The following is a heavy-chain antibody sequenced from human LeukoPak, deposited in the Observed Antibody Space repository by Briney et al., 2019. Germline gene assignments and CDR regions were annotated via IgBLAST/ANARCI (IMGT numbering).Heavy chain of an antibody. CDR3: ARASVWLVLRTDY. V-gene: IGHV3-30*04. D-gene: IGHD6-19*01. CDR1: GFTFTNYA. Sequence: PGGSLRLSCAASGFTFTNYAMHWVRQAPGKGLEWVAVISYDGSNKYYTDSVKGRFTISRDNSKNTLYLQMNSLRVDDTAVYNSARASVWLVLRTDYWGHGTLCTVSS. J-gene: IGHJ4*03. CDR2: ISYDGSNK.